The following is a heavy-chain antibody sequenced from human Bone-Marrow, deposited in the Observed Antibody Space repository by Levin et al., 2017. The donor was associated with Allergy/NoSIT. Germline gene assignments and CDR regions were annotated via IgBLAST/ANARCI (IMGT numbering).Heavy chain of an antibody. CDR1: AGSIRTNSYY. J-gene: IGHJ3*02. D-gene: IGHD4-17*01. CDR2: VYYTGTT. Sequence: SETLSLTCTVSAGSIRTNSYYWAWIRQPPGGGLEWIGSVYYTGTTSYNPSLKNRVSLSLDTSKNQFSLKLRSVAAADTAVYYCARRPNNGDDNDAFDIWGQGTKATVSS. V-gene: IGHV4-39*01. CDR3: ARRPNNGDDNDAFDI.